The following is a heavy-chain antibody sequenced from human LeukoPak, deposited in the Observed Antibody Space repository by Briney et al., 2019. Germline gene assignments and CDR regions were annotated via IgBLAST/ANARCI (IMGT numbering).Heavy chain of an antibody. V-gene: IGHV1-8*01. Sequence: ASVKVSCKASGYTFTSYDINWVRQATGPGLEWMGWMNPNRGHTGYAQKFQGRVTMTRNTSISTAYMELSSLRSEDTAVYYCARGQKSALTYGSGTYAYYFDYWGQGTLVTVSS. D-gene: IGHD3-10*01. CDR3: ARGQKSALTYGSGTYAYYFDY. CDR1: GYTFTSYD. J-gene: IGHJ4*02. CDR2: MNPNRGHT.